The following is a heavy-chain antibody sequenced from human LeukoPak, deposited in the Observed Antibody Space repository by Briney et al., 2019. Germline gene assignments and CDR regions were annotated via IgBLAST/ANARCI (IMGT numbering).Heavy chain of an antibody. Sequence: SETLSLTCSVSGASISSYYWSWIRQPAGKGLEWIGRIYTSGNTNYNPSLKSRVTMSVDTSNNQFSLKLTSVTAADTAAYYCTKSDGYGLIRICGRGTMVTVSS. CDR3: TKSDGYGLIRI. V-gene: IGHV4-4*07. CDR1: GASISSYY. J-gene: IGHJ3*02. D-gene: IGHD3-10*01. CDR2: IYTSGNT.